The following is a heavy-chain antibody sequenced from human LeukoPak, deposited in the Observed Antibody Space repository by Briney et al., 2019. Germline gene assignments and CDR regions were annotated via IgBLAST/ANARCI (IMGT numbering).Heavy chain of an antibody. Sequence: ASAKVSCKASGYTFTGYYMHWVRQAPGQGLEWMGWINPNSGGTNYAQKFQGRVTMTRDTSISTAYMELSRLRSDDTAVYYCASNPNYDILTGWVYWGQGTLVTVSS. CDR1: GYTFTGYY. V-gene: IGHV1-2*02. J-gene: IGHJ4*02. CDR3: ASNPNYDILTGWVY. CDR2: INPNSGGT. D-gene: IGHD3-9*01.